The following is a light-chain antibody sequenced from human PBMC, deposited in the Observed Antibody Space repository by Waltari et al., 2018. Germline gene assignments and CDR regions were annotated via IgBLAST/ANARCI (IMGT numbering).Light chain of an antibody. Sequence: EIVLTQSPGTLSLSPGERATLSCRASQSVSSSYLAWYQQKPGQAPRRLIYGASSRATGSPDRFSGSGSGTDFTLTISRLEPEDFAVYYCQQYGSSPPYTFGQGTKLEIK. CDR3: QQYGSSPPYT. CDR1: QSVSSSY. J-gene: IGKJ2*01. CDR2: GAS. V-gene: IGKV3-20*01.